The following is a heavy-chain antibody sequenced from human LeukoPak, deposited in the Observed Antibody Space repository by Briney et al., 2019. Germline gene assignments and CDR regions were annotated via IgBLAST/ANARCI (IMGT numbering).Heavy chain of an antibody. CDR1: GFTFSSYE. D-gene: IGHD6-19*01. V-gene: IGHV3-13*01. Sequence: PGGSLRLSCAACGFTFSSYEMHWVRQGTGKGLEWVSAIGDAGDTYYADSVKGRFTISRDNSKNTLNLQMNSLGVEDTAVYYCARDSKQWVVQYYFDYWGQGTLVTVSS. CDR2: IGDAGDT. J-gene: IGHJ4*02. CDR3: ARDSKQWVVQYYFDY.